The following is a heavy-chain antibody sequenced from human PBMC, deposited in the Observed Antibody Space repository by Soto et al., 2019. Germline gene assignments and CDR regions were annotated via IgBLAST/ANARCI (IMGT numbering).Heavy chain of an antibody. Sequence: SETLSLTCGISGGSISGSTYSWNWIRQPPGKGLEWIGHIYHSGVTNYNPSLKSRVTISVDRSKNEFSLKLSSVTAADTAVYYCARGSNRNGYYEGFDNWGQGTLVTVS. CDR3: ARGSNRNGYYEGFDN. CDR1: GGSISGSTYS. J-gene: IGHJ5*02. D-gene: IGHD3-22*01. V-gene: IGHV4-30-2*01. CDR2: IYHSGVT.